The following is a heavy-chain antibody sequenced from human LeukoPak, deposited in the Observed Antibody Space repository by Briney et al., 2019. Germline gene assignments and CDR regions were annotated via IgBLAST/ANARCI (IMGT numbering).Heavy chain of an antibody. CDR2: IRYDGSNK. V-gene: IGHV3-30*02. CDR3: AKEGVVGFGELWVDY. D-gene: IGHD3-10*01. J-gene: IGHJ4*02. Sequence: GGSLRLSCAASGFTFSSYGMHWVRQAPGKGLEWVAFIRYDGSNKYYADSAKGRFTISRDNSKNTLYLQMNSLRAEDTAVYYCAKEGVVGFGELWVDYWGQGTLVTVSS. CDR1: GFTFSSYG.